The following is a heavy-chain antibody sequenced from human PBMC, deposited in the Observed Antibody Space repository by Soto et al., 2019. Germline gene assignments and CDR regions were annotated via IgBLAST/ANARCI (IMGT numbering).Heavy chain of an antibody. CDR3: ARVHVMVVAGSTFDY. Sequence: SETLSLTCTVSGDSISSGSYWGWIRQPPGEGPEWIASIYHGGTTFYNPSLKSRISISVDTSKNQFSLRLTSVTAADTATYYCARVHVMVVAGSTFDYWGQGTLVTVSS. CDR1: GDSISSGSY. D-gene: IGHD6-19*01. J-gene: IGHJ4*03. V-gene: IGHV4-38-2*02. CDR2: IYHGGTT.